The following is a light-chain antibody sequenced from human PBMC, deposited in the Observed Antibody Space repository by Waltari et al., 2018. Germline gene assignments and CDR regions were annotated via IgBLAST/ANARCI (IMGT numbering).Light chain of an antibody. J-gene: IGLJ2*01. Sequence: QSALTQPRSVSGSPGQSVTISCPGTSRDFGGYNYVSWYQQYPGKAPKLMIYDVSKRPSGVPDRFSGSKSGNTASLTISGLQAEDEADYYCCSYAGSYAYVVLGGGTKLTVL. V-gene: IGLV2-11*01. CDR1: SRDFGGYNY. CDR3: CSYAGSYAYVV. CDR2: DVS.